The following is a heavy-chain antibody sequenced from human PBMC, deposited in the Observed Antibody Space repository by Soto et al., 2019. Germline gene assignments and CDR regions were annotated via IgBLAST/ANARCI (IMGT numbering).Heavy chain of an antibody. J-gene: IGHJ6*02. Sequence: GESLKISCKGSGYSFTSYWIGWVRQMPGKGLEWMGIIYPGDSDTRYSPSFQGQVTISADKSISTAYLQWSSLKASDTAMYYCARPLYCGGDCYSEGYYGMDVWGQGTTVTVSS. V-gene: IGHV5-51*01. CDR3: ARPLYCGGDCYSEGYYGMDV. CDR1: GYSFTSYW. D-gene: IGHD2-21*02. CDR2: IYPGDSDT.